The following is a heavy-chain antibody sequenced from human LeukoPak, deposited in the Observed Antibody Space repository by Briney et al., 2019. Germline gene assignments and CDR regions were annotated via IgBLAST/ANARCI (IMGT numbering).Heavy chain of an antibody. D-gene: IGHD5-12*01. CDR3: ARGYSGYDRAFDY. J-gene: IGHJ4*02. CDR1: GGSISSYY. Sequence: SETLSLTCTVSGGSISSYYWSWIRQPPGKGLEWIGYIYYSGSTNYNPSLKSRVTISEDTSKNQFSLKLSSVTAADTAVYYCARGYSGYDRAFDYWGQGTLVTVSS. V-gene: IGHV4-59*01. CDR2: IYYSGST.